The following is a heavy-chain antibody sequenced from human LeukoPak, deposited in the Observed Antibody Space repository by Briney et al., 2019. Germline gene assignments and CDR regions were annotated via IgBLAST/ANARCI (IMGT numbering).Heavy chain of an antibody. CDR2: IYSGGST. CDR3: ARGTITMVDY. CDR1: GFTVSSNY. Sequence: GGSLRLSCAASGFTVSSNYMSWVRQAPGRGLEWVSVIYSGGSTYYADSVKGRFTISRDNSKNTLFLQMNSLRAGDTAVYYCARGTITMVDYWGQGTLVTVSS. D-gene: IGHD3-10*01. J-gene: IGHJ4*02. V-gene: IGHV3-66*01.